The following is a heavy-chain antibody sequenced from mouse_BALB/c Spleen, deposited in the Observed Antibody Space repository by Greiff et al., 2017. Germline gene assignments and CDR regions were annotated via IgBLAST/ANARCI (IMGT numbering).Heavy chain of an antibody. CDR3: ARHRYGWNYYAMDY. V-gene: IGHV5-9-3*01. Sequence: EVQVVESGGGLVKPGGSLKLSCAASGFTFSSYAMSWVRQTPEKRLEWVATISSGGSYTYYPDSVKGRFTISRDNAKNTLYLQMSSLRSEDTAMYYCARHRYGWNYYAMDYWGQGTSVTVSS. J-gene: IGHJ4*01. CDR2: ISSGGSYT. D-gene: IGHD2-10*02. CDR1: GFTFSSYA.